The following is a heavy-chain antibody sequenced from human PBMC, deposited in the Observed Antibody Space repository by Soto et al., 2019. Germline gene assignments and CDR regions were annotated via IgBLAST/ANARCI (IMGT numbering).Heavy chain of an antibody. D-gene: IGHD6-13*01. CDR3: ARHVSSCRQTHFDY. V-gene: IGHV4-59*08. CDR2: IFYSGST. J-gene: IGHJ4*02. Sequence: SETLSLTCTVSGASISNYFWSWIRQPPGKGLEWIGYIFYSGSTDYNPSLKSRVTMSLDTSKNQFSLKLNSVTAAGTAVYYCARHVSSCRQTHFDYWGQGTLVTVSS. CDR1: GASISNYF.